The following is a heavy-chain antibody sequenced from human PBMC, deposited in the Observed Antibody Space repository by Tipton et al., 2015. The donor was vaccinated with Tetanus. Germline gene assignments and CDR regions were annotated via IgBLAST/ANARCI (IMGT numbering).Heavy chain of an antibody. CDR3: ARIGWLQQNKPAFDI. J-gene: IGHJ3*02. CDR1: GGSISSFY. Sequence: LRLSCTVSGGSISSFYWSWIRQSPGRGLEWIGYIYYTGNTNYNPSLKSRVTISADTTKKQFSLNLRSVTAADTAVYYCARIGWLQQNKPAFDIWGQGTVVTVSS. CDR2: IYYTGNT. V-gene: IGHV4-59*01. D-gene: IGHD6-19*01.